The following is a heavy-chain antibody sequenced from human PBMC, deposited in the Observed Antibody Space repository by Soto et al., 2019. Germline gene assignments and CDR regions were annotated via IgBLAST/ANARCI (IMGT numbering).Heavy chain of an antibody. V-gene: IGHV1-46*03. CDR3: ARTLVSSGTDY. CDR2: INPSGGTT. Sequence: ASVKVSCKASGYTFTRNSMHWVRQAPGQGLEWMGVINPSGGTTTYAQKFQGRVTMTCDTSTSTVYMELSSLRSEDTAVYYCARTLVSSGTDYWGQGTLVNVSS. D-gene: IGHD6-13*01. J-gene: IGHJ4*02. CDR1: GYTFTRNS.